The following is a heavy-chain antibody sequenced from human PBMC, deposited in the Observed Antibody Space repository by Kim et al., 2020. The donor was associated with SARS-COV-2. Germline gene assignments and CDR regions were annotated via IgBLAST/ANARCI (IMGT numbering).Heavy chain of an antibody. D-gene: IGHD1-20*01. V-gene: IGHV7-4-1*02. Sequence: HTATPTYAQGFTGRFVFSLDTSVSTAYLQISSLKSDDTAVYYCARHNPPDYWGQGTLVTVSS. CDR3: ARHNPPDY. CDR2: HTATP. J-gene: IGHJ4*02.